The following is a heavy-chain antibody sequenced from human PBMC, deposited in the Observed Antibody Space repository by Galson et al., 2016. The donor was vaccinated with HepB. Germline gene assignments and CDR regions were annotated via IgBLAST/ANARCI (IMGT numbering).Heavy chain of an antibody. J-gene: IGHJ5*02. CDR1: GGTFSSFA. Sequence: SVKVSCKASGGTFSSFAISWVRQAPGQGLEWMGGIIPFFATANYAQKFQGRVTITADESTSTAYVELSSLRSEDTALYYCARTRGQDYYDSSGYYLWGQGTLVTVSS. CDR3: ARTRGQDYYDSSGYYL. V-gene: IGHV1-69*13. CDR2: IIPFFATA. D-gene: IGHD3-22*01.